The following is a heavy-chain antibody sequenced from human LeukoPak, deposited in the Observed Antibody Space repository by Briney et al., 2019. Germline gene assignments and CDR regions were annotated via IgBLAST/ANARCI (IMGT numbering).Heavy chain of an antibody. CDR3: MRYYGSGSDYFDY. V-gene: IGHV4-39*07. CDR2: IYYSGST. Sequence: SETLSLTCTVSGGSISSSSYYWGWIRQPPGKGLEWIGSIYYSGSTYYNPSLKSRVTISVDTSKNQFSLKLSSVTAADTAVYYCMRYYGSGSDYFDYWGQGTLVTVSS. D-gene: IGHD3-10*01. CDR1: GGSISSSSYY. J-gene: IGHJ4*02.